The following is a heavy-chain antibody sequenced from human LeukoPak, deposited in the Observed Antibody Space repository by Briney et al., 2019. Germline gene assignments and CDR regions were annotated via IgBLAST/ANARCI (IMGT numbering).Heavy chain of an antibody. CDR3: ARGYGSGTYYYFDY. CDR1: GFTFSSYA. D-gene: IGHD3-10*01. J-gene: IGHJ4*02. Sequence: GGSLRLSCAASGFTFSSYAMSWVRQAPGKGLEWVSAISGSGGSTYYADSVKGRFTISRDKSKNTLYLQMNSLRVEDTAVYFCARGYGSGTYYYFDYWGQGILVTVSS. CDR2: ISGSGGST. V-gene: IGHV3-23*01.